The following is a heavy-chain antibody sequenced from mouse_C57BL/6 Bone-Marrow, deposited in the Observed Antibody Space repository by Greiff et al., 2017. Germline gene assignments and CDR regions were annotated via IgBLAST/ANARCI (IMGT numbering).Heavy chain of an antibody. J-gene: IGHJ4*01. CDR2: IWSDGST. V-gene: IGHV2-6*03. CDR3: AREGLYYYAMDD. CDR1: GFSLTSYG. Sequence: VKLMEPGPGLVAPSHSLSISCTVSGFSLTSYGVHWVRQPPGKGLEWLVVIWSDGSTTYNSALKSRLSISNDNSKSQVFLKMNRLQTDDTAMYYCAREGLYYYAMDDWGQGTSVTVSS. D-gene: IGHD3-1*01.